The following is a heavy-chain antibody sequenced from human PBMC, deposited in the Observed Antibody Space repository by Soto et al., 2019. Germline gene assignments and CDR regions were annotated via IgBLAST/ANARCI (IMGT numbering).Heavy chain of an antibody. CDR1: GYTFTSYA. CDR3: ATPMVRGVIGPPVFSN. D-gene: IGHD3-10*01. CDR2: INAGNGNT. Sequence: ASVKVSCKASGYTFTSYAIHWVRQAPGQRLEWMGWINAGNGNTKYSQKFQGRVTITRDTSASTAYMELSSLRSEDTAVYYCATPMVRGVIGPPVFSNWGQGTLVTVSS. V-gene: IGHV1-3*01. J-gene: IGHJ4*02.